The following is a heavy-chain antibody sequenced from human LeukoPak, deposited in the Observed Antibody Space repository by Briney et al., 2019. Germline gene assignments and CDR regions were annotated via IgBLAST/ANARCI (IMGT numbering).Heavy chain of an antibody. V-gene: IGHV3-30*18. CDR2: ISYDGSNK. CDR3: AKDLGYESGGGMDV. D-gene: IGHD5-12*01. J-gene: IGHJ6*04. CDR1: GFTFSSYG. Sequence: PGRSLRPSCAASGFTFSSYGMHWVRQAPGKGLEWVAVISYDGSNKYYADSVKGRFTISRDNSKNTLYLQMNSLRAEDTAVYYCAKDLGYESGGGMDVWGKGTTVTVSS.